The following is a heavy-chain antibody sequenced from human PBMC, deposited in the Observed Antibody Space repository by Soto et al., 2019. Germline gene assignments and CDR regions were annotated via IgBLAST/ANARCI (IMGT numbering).Heavy chain of an antibody. CDR1: GYTFTSNG. CDR2: ISTYNGKT. D-gene: IGHD4-17*01. J-gene: IGHJ4*02. Sequence: QVQLVQSGAEVKKPGTSVKVSCKASGYTFTSNGISWVRKPPGQGLEWMGWISTYNGKTNYAQKLQGRVTMTRDTSTSIAYMELRDLRSDDTAVYYCARDGYGDYGYWGQGSLVTVSS. CDR3: ARDGYGDYGY. V-gene: IGHV1-18*01.